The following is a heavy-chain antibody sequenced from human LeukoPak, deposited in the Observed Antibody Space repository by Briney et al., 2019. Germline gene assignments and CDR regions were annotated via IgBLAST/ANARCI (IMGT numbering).Heavy chain of an antibody. Sequence: PSETLSLTCAVSGGSISSSNWWSWVRQPPGKGLEWIGEIYHSGSTNYNPSLKSRVTISVDTSKNQFSLKLSSVTAADTAVYYCARDLPVRAGVNYGMDVWGQGTTVTVSS. J-gene: IGHJ6*02. CDR1: GGSISSSNW. D-gene: IGHD2-8*01. CDR3: ARDLPVRAGVNYGMDV. CDR2: IYHSGST. V-gene: IGHV4-4*02.